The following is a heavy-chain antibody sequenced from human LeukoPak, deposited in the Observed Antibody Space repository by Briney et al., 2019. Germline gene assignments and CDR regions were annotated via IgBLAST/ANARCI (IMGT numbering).Heavy chain of an antibody. J-gene: IGHJ4*02. D-gene: IGHD4-11*01. CDR1: GYSFTNYG. Sequence: GASVKVSCKASGYSFTNYGIIWVRQTPGQGLQWMGWISAHNGNTNYAQKLQGRVSLTTDTSTSTVYMELRGLTSDDTAVYYCAGAETTLLLNCWGQGTLVTVSS. CDR2: ISAHNGNT. CDR3: AGAETTLLLNC. V-gene: IGHV1-18*01.